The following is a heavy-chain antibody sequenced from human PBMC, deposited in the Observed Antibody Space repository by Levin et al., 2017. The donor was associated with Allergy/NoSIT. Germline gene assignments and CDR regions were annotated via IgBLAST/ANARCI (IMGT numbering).Heavy chain of an antibody. CDR2: IYYNDKS. Sequence: SETLSLTCTVSGGSISNRNYWWGWIRQPPGKGLEWIGSIYYNDKSYYNPSLKSRITISVDTSRNQFSLRLSSVTAEDTAVFFCARHGGYSSTGGWYWYHMDVWGKGTTVSVSS. D-gene: IGHD6-13*01. J-gene: IGHJ6*03. V-gene: IGHV4-39*01. CDR3: ARHGGYSSTGGWYWYHMDV. CDR1: GGSISNRNYW.